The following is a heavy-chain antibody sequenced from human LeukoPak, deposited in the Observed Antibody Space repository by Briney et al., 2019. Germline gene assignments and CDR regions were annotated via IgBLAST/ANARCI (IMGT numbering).Heavy chain of an antibody. D-gene: IGHD6-19*01. CDR1: GFSLSPSGVG. V-gene: IGHV2-5*02. CDR3: AHHGIAVAGIGY. CDR2: IYWDDDK. Sequence: SGPRLGNPTQTLTLTFTFSGFSLSPSGVGVGWIRQAPGKALGWLALIYWDDDKPYSESLKSRLTITKDTSKNQVVLTMTNMDPVDTATYYCAHHGIAVAGIGYWGQGTLVTVSS. J-gene: IGHJ4*02.